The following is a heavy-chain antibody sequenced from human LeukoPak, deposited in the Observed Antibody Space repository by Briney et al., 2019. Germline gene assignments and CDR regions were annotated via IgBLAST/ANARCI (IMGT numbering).Heavy chain of an antibody. Sequence: SETLSLTCTVSGCTISSSTSYWDWLGQPPGKVREWIGSIYYSGSTYYNPSLKSRVTMSVDTSKNQISLKLSSVTAAYTAVYYCASSHVSISAAGTDNWFDPWGQGTLVTVSS. D-gene: IGHD6-13*01. J-gene: IGHJ5*02. CDR3: ASSHVSISAAGTDNWFDP. CDR1: GCTISSSTSY. V-gene: IGHV4-39*01. CDR2: IYYSGST.